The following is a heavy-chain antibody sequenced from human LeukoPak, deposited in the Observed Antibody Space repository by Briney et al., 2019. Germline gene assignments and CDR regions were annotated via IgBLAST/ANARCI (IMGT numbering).Heavy chain of an antibody. Sequence: GESLKISCKGSGYSFTSYWIGWVRQMPGKGLEWMGIIYPGDSDSTNSPSFQGQVTISADKPISTAYLQWRSLKASDAAIYYCARHGAVAGSYYFGMDVWGQGTTVTVSS. CDR3: ARHGAVAGSYYFGMDV. D-gene: IGHD6-19*01. V-gene: IGHV5-51*01. J-gene: IGHJ6*02. CDR1: GYSFTSYW. CDR2: IYPGDSDS.